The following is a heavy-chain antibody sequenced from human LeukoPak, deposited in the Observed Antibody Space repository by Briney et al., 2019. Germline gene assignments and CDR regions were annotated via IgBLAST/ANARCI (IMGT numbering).Heavy chain of an antibody. Sequence: GGSLRLSCLASGFTFSNYAMSWVRQAPGKGLEWVSGITISGRTAYYADSVKGRFTISRDNFKNTLYLQMNSLRAEDTAVYYCARGKWFGELTVWGQGTLVTVSS. CDR1: GFTFSNYA. D-gene: IGHD3-10*01. J-gene: IGHJ4*02. V-gene: IGHV3-23*01. CDR3: ARGKWFGELTV. CDR2: ITISGRTA.